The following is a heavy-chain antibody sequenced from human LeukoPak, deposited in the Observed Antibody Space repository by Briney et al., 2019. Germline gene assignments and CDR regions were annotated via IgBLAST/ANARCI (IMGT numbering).Heavy chain of an antibody. CDR3: ARYPKILEWLSPFDYFDY. D-gene: IGHD3-3*01. Sequence: GGSLRLSCAASGFTFSSYSMNWVRQAPGKGLEWVSYISSSSSTIYYADSVKGRFTISRDNAKNSLYLQMNSLRAEDTAVYYCARYPKILEWLSPFDYFDYWGQGTLVTVSS. V-gene: IGHV3-48*01. CDR2: ISSSSSTI. J-gene: IGHJ4*02. CDR1: GFTFSSYS.